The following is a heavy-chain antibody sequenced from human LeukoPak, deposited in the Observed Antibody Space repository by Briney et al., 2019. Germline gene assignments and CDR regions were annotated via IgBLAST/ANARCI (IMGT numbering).Heavy chain of an antibody. V-gene: IGHV1-69*13. Sequence: SVKVSCKASGGTFSSYAISWVRQAPGQGLEWMGGIIPIFGTANYAQKFQGRVTITADESTSTAYMELSSLRSEDTAVYYCARDLRHGGYYFDYWGQGTPVTVSS. CDR2: IIPIFGTA. J-gene: IGHJ4*02. CDR3: ARDLRHGGYYFDY. CDR1: GGTFSSYA. D-gene: IGHD4-23*01.